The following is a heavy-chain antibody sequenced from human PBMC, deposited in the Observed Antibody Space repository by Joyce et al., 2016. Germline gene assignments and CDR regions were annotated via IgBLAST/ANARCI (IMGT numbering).Heavy chain of an antibody. J-gene: IGHJ6*02. CDR3: AKDTVWRDDKHQDSSTYSPYDYYAMDV. CDR2: ISFDGSNE. CDR1: GFTFRNYG. V-gene: IGHV3-30*18. D-gene: IGHD6-13*01. Sequence: RLVESGGGVVQPGRSLRLSCADSGFTFRNYGFHWVRQAPGKGLEWVALISFDGSNEYDADAVGGRFTISRENAKSNLYLQMSNLSADDTAVYFCAKDTVWRDDKHQDSSTYSPYDYYAMDVWGQGTTVIVSS.